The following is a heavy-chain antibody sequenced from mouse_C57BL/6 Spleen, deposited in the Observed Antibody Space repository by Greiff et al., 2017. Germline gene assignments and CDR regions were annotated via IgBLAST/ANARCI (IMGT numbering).Heavy chain of an antibody. Sequence: VQLQQPGAELVRPGSSVKLSCKASGYTFTSYWMAWVKQRPGQGLEWIGNIYPSDSETHYNQKFKDKATLTVDKSSSTAYMQLSSLTSEDSAVYYCARGGGYFFDYWGQGTTLTVSS. V-gene: IGHV1-61*01. CDR2: IYPSDSET. CDR3: ARGGGYFFDY. J-gene: IGHJ2*01. CDR1: GYTFTSYW.